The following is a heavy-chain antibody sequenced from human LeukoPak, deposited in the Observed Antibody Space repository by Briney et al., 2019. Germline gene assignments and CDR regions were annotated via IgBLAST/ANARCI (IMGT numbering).Heavy chain of an antibody. V-gene: IGHV3-21*04. CDR2: ISSSSSYI. Sequence: PGGSLRLSCAASGFTFSSYWMSWVRQAPGKGLEWVSSISSSSSYIYYADSVKGRFTISRDNSKNTLYLQMDSLRVEDTAVYHCAKGLSASGYLNAFDIWGQGTMVSVSS. CDR1: GFTFSSYW. D-gene: IGHD3-3*01. CDR3: AKGLSASGYLNAFDI. J-gene: IGHJ3*02.